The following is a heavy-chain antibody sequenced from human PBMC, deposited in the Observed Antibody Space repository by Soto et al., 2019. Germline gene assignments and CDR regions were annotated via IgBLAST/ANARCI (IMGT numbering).Heavy chain of an antibody. Sequence: EVQLLESGGGLVQPGGSLRLSCAASGFTFSNYAMSWVRQAPGKGLEWVSGISGSGGSTYYPDSVKGRFTISRDNSKNTVYLHMNSLRAEDTAVYYCANGGDSYVTLAYWGQGTLVTASS. V-gene: IGHV3-23*01. CDR3: ANGGDSYVTLAY. CDR1: GFTFSNYA. CDR2: ISGSGGST. J-gene: IGHJ4*02. D-gene: IGHD5-18*01.